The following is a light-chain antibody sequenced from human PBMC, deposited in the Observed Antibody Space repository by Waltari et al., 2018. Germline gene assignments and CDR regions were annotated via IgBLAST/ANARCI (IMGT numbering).Light chain of an antibody. CDR1: PRIRSN. Sequence: EIVMTQSPATLSWSPGERATLSCRASPRIRSNLAWYQQKPGQAPRLLIYAASTRATGIPARFSGSGSGTEFTLTISSLQPEDFAIYYCQQYNNWPFAFGQGTKLEVK. CDR3: QQYNNWPFA. V-gene: IGKV3-15*01. CDR2: AAS. J-gene: IGKJ2*01.